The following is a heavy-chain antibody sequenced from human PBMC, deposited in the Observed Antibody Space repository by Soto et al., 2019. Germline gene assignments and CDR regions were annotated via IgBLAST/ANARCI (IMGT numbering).Heavy chain of an antibody. D-gene: IGHD3-9*01. J-gene: IGHJ5*02. V-gene: IGHV1-8*01. Sequence: GASLKVSCKASGYTFTSHDINWVRQATGQGLEWMGWMNPNSGNTGYAQKFQGRVTMPRNTSISTAYMELSSLRSEDTAVYYCAKAKGYDILTGYSRSNWFDPWGQGTLVTVSS. CDR1: GYTFTSHD. CDR2: MNPNSGNT. CDR3: AKAKGYDILTGYSRSNWFDP.